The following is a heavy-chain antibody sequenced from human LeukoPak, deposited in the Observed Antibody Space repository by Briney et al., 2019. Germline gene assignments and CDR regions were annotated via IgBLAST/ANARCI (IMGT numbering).Heavy chain of an antibody. Sequence: GGSLRLSCAASGFTFSSHAMSWVRQAPGKGLEWVSLIRGSSDVIEYADSVRGRFTISRDNSKNTVSLQLNNLRAEDTALYYCAKGQSASSSFDCWGQGTLVTVSS. CDR1: GFTFSSHA. J-gene: IGHJ4*02. CDR3: AKGQSASSSFDC. CDR2: IRGSSDVI. V-gene: IGHV3-23*01.